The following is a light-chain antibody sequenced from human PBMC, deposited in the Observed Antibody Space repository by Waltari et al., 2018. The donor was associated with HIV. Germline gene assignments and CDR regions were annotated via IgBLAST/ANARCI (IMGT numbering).Light chain of an antibody. CDR1: ALPRQF. CDR3: QSADITGTLGV. Sequence: SYELAQPPSVSVSPGQTARLTCSGDALPRQFVYLYQQKQGQAPIVVIYKDSERPSGIPERFSGFISGTTATLTISAVQAEDEADYYCQSADITGTLGVFGGGTRLTV. J-gene: IGLJ2*01. CDR2: KDS. V-gene: IGLV3-25*03.